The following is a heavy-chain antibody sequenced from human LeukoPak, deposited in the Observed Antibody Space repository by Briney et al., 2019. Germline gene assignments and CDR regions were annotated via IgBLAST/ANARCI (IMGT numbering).Heavy chain of an antibody. CDR2: IWYDGSNK. Sequence: GGSLRLSCVASGFTVSSNCMSWVRQAPGKGLEWVAVIWYDGSNKYYADSVKGRFTISRDNSKNTLYLQMNSLRAEDTAVYYCAREEYSSSCFDYWGQGTLVTVSS. CDR1: GFTVSSNC. V-gene: IGHV3-33*08. J-gene: IGHJ4*02. D-gene: IGHD6-13*01. CDR3: AREEYSSSCFDY.